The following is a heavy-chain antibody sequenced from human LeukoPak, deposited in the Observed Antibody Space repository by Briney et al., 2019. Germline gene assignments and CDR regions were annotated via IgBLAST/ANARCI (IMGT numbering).Heavy chain of an antibody. CDR3: ARVSGGPSKYSNPIGVDY. CDR2: IIPIFGTA. J-gene: IGHJ4*02. D-gene: IGHD4-11*01. V-gene: IGHV1-69*13. Sequence: SVKVSCKASGGTFSSYAISWVRRAPGQGLEWMGGIIPIFGTANYAQKFQGRVTITADESTSTAYMELSSLRSEDTAVYYCARVSGGPSKYSNPIGVDYWGQGTLVTVSS. CDR1: GGTFSSYA.